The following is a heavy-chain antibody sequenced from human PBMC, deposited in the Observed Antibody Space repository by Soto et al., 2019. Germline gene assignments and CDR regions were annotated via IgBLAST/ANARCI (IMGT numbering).Heavy chain of an antibody. CDR1: GGSVSSGSYY. V-gene: IGHV4-61*01. J-gene: IGHJ3*02. Sequence: QVQLQESGPGLVKPSETLSLTCTVSGGSVSSGSYYWSWIRQPPGKGLEWIGYIYYSGSTNYNPSIKSRVTIALDTSKYQFSLKLSSVTAADTAVYYCARGSGPNDAFDIWGQGTMVTGSS. D-gene: IGHD2-15*01. CDR3: ARGSGPNDAFDI. CDR2: IYYSGST.